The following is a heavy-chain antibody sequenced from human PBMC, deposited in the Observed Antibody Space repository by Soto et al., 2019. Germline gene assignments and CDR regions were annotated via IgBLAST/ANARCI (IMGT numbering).Heavy chain of an antibody. V-gene: IGHV3-21*01. Sequence: EVPLEESGGGLVKPGGSLRLSCAASGFTFSNYGMNWVRLAPGKGLEWVSFISSSSTYIHYADSVKGRFTISRDNAKNSLYLQMNSLRADDTAVYYCARAIIVATISTWGQGTTVTVSS. D-gene: IGHD5-12*01. CDR3: ARAIIVATIST. J-gene: IGHJ6*02. CDR1: GFTFSNYG. CDR2: ISSSSTYI.